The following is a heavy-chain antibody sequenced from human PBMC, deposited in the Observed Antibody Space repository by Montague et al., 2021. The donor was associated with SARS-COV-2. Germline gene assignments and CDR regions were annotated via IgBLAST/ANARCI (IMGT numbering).Heavy chain of an antibody. J-gene: IGHJ5*02. Sequence: SETLSLTCTVSGGSISSSSYYWGWIRQPPGKGLEWIGNIYYSGSTYYNPSLKSRVTIPVDTSKNQFSLKLSSVTAADTAVYYCARQKMGSVTIFGVVTHDRWFDPWGQGTLVTVSS. V-gene: IGHV4-39*01. CDR3: ARQKMGSVTIFGVVTHDRWFDP. D-gene: IGHD3-3*01. CDR1: GGSISSSSYY. CDR2: IYYSGST.